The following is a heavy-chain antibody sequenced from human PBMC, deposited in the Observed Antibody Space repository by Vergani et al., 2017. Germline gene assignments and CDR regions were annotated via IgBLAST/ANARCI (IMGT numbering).Heavy chain of an antibody. CDR1: GGTFSSYA. V-gene: IGHV1-69*06. CDR2: IIPIFGTA. J-gene: IGHJ5*02. Sequence: QVQLVQSGAEVKKPGSSVKVSCKASGGTFSSYAISWVRQAPGQGLEWMGGIIPIFGTANYAQKFQGRVTIPADKSTSTAYMELSSLRSEDTAVYYCARDPLYNWNWAGWFDPWGQGTLVTVSS. CDR3: ARDPLYNWNWAGWFDP. D-gene: IGHD1-7*01.